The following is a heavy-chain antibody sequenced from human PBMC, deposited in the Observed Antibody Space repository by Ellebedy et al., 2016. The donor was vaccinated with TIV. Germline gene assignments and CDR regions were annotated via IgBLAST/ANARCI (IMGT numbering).Heavy chain of an antibody. CDR2: ISGSGGST. V-gene: IGHV3-23*01. CDR3: AKDKWEDSGYYYYGMDV. J-gene: IGHJ6*02. Sequence: PGGSLRLSCAASGFTFSSYAMSWVRQAPGKGLEWVSAISGSGGSTYYADSVKGRFTISRDNSKNTLYLQMNSLRAEDTAVYYCAKDKWEDSGYYYYGMDVWGQGTTVTVSS. D-gene: IGHD1-26*01. CDR1: GFTFSSYA.